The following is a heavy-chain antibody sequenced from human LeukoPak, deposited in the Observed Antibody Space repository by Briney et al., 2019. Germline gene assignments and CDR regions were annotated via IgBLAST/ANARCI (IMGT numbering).Heavy chain of an antibody. J-gene: IGHJ4*02. CDR1: GFTFSSYS. Sequence: GGSLRLSCAASGFTFSSYSMNWVRQAPGKGLEWVSSISSSSSYIYYADSVKGRFTISRDNAKNSLFLQMNSLRAEDAAVYYCAKGDQDIVVVPATLIDYWGQGALVTVSS. V-gene: IGHV3-21*04. CDR3: AKGDQDIVVVPATLIDY. D-gene: IGHD2-2*01. CDR2: ISSSSSYI.